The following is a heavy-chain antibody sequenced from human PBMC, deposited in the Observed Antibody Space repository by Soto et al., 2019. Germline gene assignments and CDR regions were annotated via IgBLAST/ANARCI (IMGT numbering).Heavy chain of an antibody. CDR1: GFTFSSYS. J-gene: IGHJ4*02. V-gene: IGHV3-21*01. Sequence: GGSLRLSCAASGFTFSSYSMNWVRQAPGKGLEWVSSISSSSSYIYYADSVKGRFTISRDNAKNSLYLQMNSLRAEDTAVYYCARDRLAAAETDDYWGQGTLVTVSS. D-gene: IGHD6-13*01. CDR3: ARDRLAAAETDDY. CDR2: ISSSSSYI.